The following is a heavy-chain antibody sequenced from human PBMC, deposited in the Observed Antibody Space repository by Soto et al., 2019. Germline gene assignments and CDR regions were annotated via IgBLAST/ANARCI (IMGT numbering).Heavy chain of an antibody. Sequence: PSETLSLTCTVSGASVSSYFWSWVRQPPGKGLEWIGYIYNSGCTNYNPSLKSRVTISLDTSDNDFSLRLTSLTAADTAVYYCARVHSGWSSGHGLDVWGQGTTVTVSS. D-gene: IGHD6-19*01. CDR2: IYNSGCT. CDR1: GASVSSYF. V-gene: IGHV4-59*02. CDR3: ARVHSGWSSGHGLDV. J-gene: IGHJ6*02.